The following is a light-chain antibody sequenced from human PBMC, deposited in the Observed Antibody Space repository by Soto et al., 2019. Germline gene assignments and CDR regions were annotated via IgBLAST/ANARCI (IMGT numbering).Light chain of an antibody. CDR2: TNS. CDR3: AAWDDSLSGYV. V-gene: IGLV1-47*02. CDR1: SSNLGTNY. Sequence: QAVLTQPPSASGTPGQRVTISCSGSSSNLGTNYVYWYQQLPGTAPKLLIYTNSQRPSGVPDRFSGSKSGTSASLAISGLRSEDEADYYCAAWDDSLSGYVFGTGTKVPVL. J-gene: IGLJ1*01.